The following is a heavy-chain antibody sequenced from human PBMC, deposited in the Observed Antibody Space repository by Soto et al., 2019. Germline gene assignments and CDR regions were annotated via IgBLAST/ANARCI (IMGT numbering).Heavy chain of an antibody. J-gene: IGHJ6*02. CDR3: AKDLMFHVRVDV. CDR2: ISYDGSNK. CDR1: GFTFSSYG. V-gene: IGHV3-30*18. D-gene: IGHD3-10*02. Sequence: GGSLRLSCAASGFTFSSYGMHWVRQAPGKGLEWVAVISYDGSNKYYADSVKGRFTISRDNSKNTLYLQMNSLRAEDTAVYYCAKDLMFHVRVDVWGQGTTVTVSS.